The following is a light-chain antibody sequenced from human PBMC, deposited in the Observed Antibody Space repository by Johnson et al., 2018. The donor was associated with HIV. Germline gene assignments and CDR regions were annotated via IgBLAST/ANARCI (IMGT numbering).Light chain of an antibody. Sequence: QPVLTQPPSVSAAPGQKVTISCSGSSSNIENNYVSWYQQLPHTAPKLLISDNDKRPSGIPDRFSGPKSGTPATLALTALHTGDQADYYCAVWDSSLTSHYVFGTGTTITVL. J-gene: IGLJ1*01. CDR2: DND. V-gene: IGLV1-51*01. CDR3: AVWDSSLTSHYV. CDR1: SSNIENNY.